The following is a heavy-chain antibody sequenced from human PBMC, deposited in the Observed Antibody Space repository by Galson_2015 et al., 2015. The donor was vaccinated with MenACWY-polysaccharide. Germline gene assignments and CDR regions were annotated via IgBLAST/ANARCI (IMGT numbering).Heavy chain of an antibody. D-gene: IGHD3-3*01. J-gene: IGHJ6*03. CDR1: GLTIDDFA. CDR2: ISWNSGGI. V-gene: IGHV3-9*01. Sequence: SLRLSCAASGLTIDDFAMHWVRQPPGKGLEWVSGISWNSGGIGYADSVKDRFTISRDKARNSLYLQMNSLRTEDTALYYCAKARGSGNHSYYMDAWGKGTTVTVSS. CDR3: AKARGSGNHSYYMDA.